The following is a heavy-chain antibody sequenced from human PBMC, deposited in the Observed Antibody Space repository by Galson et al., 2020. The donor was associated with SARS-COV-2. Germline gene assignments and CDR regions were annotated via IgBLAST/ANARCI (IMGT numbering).Heavy chain of an antibody. J-gene: IGHJ1*01. CDR3: ARNGRDCSGGICYGAEYFQH. V-gene: IGHV3-11*06. CDR1: GFTFSDYF. D-gene: IGHD2-15*01. Sequence: GESLKISCAASGFTFSDYFMSWIRQAPGKGLEWVSYISSSSSYTNYADSVKGRFTIFRDNAKNSLYLQMNSLRAEDTAVYYCARNGRDCSGGICYGAEYFQHWGQGTLVTVSS. CDR2: ISSSSSYT.